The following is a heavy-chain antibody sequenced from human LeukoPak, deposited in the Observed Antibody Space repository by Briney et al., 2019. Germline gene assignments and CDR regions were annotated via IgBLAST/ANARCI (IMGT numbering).Heavy chain of an antibody. V-gene: IGHV1-2*02. CDR2: INPNSGGT. D-gene: IGHD1-1*01. J-gene: IGHJ6*03. CDR1: GYTFTGYF. CDR3: ARGATTPYYYYYYMDV. Sequence: GASVKVSCKASGYTFTGYFMHWVRQAPGQGLEWMGWINPNSGGTNYAQKFQGRVTMTRDTSISTAYMELSRLRSDDTAVYYCARGATTPYYYYYYMDVWGKGTTVTVSS.